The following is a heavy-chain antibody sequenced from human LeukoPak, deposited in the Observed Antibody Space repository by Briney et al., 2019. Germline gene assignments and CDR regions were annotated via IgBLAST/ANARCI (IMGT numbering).Heavy chain of an antibody. Sequence: PGGSLRLSCAASGFTFSSYSMNWVRQAPGKGLEWVSSISSSSSYIYYADPVKGRFTISRDNAKNSLYLQMNSLRAEDTAVYYCARGFLWFGEAQVDYWGQGTLVTVSS. V-gene: IGHV3-21*01. CDR3: ARGFLWFGEAQVDY. J-gene: IGHJ4*02. CDR1: GFTFSSYS. D-gene: IGHD3-10*01. CDR2: ISSSSSYI.